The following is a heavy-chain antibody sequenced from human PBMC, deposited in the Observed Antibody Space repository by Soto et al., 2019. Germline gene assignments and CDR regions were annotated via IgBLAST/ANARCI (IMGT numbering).Heavy chain of an antibody. D-gene: IGHD6-13*01. J-gene: IGHJ4*02. CDR3: ARLLIAAAGPFDY. CDR1: GGSVSSGSYY. Sequence: QVQLQESGPGLVKPSETLSLTCTVSGGSVSSGSYYWSWIRQPPGKGLEWIGYIYYSGSTNYNPSLKSRVTISVDTSKNQFSLKLSSVTAADTAVYYCARLLIAAAGPFDYWGQGTLVTVSS. V-gene: IGHV4-61*01. CDR2: IYYSGST.